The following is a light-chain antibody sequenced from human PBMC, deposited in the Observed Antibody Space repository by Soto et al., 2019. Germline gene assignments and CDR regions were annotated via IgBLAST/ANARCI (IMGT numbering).Light chain of an antibody. CDR2: GAS. CDR3: KQYGSSPPT. V-gene: IGKV3-20*01. Sequence: EIVLTQSPGTLSLSPGERATLSCRASQSVSSSYLAWYQQKPGQAPRLLIYGASSRATGIPDRFSGSGSGTDFTLTISRREPEDFAVYYCKQYGSSPPTFGEGTKV. J-gene: IGKJ4*01. CDR1: QSVSSSY.